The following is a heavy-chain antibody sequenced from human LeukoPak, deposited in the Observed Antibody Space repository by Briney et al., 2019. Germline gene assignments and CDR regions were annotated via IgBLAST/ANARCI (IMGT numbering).Heavy chain of an antibody. J-gene: IGHJ4*02. V-gene: IGHV4-39*07. Sequence: PSETLSLTCTVSGGSISSSSYYWGWIRQPPGKGLEWIGSIYYSGSTYYNPSLKGRVTISVDTSKNQFSLKLSSVTAADTAVYYCTRDRYYYDSWGQGTLVTVSS. CDR2: IYYSGST. CDR1: GGSISSSSYY. CDR3: TRDRYYYDS. D-gene: IGHD3-22*01.